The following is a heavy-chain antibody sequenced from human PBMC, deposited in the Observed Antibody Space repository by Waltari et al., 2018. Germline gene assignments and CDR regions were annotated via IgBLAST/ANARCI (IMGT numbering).Heavy chain of an antibody. Sequence: QVQLQQWGAGLLKPSETLSLTCAVYGGSFSGYYWSWIRQPPGKGLEWIGEINHSGRTKYNPSLKSRVTISVDTSKNQFSLKLSSVTAADTAVYYCARVRLNLMITFGGVIAGKWYFDLWGRGTLVTVSS. V-gene: IGHV4-34*01. CDR2: INHSGRT. D-gene: IGHD3-16*02. CDR1: GGSFSGYY. J-gene: IGHJ2*01. CDR3: ARVRLNLMITFGGVIAGKWYFDL.